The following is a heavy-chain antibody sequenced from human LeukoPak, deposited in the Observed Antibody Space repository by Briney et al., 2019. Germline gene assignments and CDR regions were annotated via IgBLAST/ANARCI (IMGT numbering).Heavy chain of an antibody. CDR1: GGSISSGGYS. J-gene: IGHJ3*02. Sequence: SETLSLTCTVSGGSISSGGYSWSWLRQHPGKGLEWIGYIYYSGSTYYNPSLKSRVTISVDTSKNQFSLKLSSVTAADTAVYYCARATRITMVRADAFDIWGQGTMVTVSS. CDR3: ARATRITMVRADAFDI. CDR2: IYYSGST. D-gene: IGHD3-10*01. V-gene: IGHV4-31*03.